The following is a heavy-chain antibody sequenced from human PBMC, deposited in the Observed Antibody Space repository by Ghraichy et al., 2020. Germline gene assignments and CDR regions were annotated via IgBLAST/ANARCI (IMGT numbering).Heavy chain of an antibody. V-gene: IGHV4-4*07. J-gene: IGHJ6*03. CDR1: GGSISSYY. CDR3: ARAHPPRWDGGAAAAFSPGYYYYYMDV. Sequence: SETLSLTCTVSGGSISSYYWSWIRQPAGKGLEWIGRIYTSGSTNYNASLKSRVTMSVDTSKNQFLLKLSSVTAADTAAYYCARAHPPRWDGGAAAAFSPGYYYYYMDVWGKGTTVTVSS. CDR2: IYTSGST. D-gene: IGHD6-13*01.